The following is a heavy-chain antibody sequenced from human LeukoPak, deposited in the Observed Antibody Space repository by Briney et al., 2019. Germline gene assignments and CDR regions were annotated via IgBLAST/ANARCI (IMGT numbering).Heavy chain of an antibody. CDR2: INPSGCSK. V-gene: IGHV1-46*01. D-gene: IGHD2-15*01. Sequence: ASVKVSCKASGYTFTSYYMHWVRQAPGQGLEWMGIINPSGCSKNYAQKFHGRATITRDTSTRTVYMELSSLRSEDTAVYYCARDVSDCSGGSCYSYFDYWGQGTLVTVSS. CDR1: GYTFTSYY. J-gene: IGHJ4*02. CDR3: ARDVSDCSGGSCYSYFDY.